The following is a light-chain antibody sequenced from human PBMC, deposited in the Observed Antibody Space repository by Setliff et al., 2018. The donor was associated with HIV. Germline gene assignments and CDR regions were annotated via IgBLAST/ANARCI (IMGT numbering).Light chain of an antibody. CDR1: SNDVGAFNY. Sequence: QSVLTQPASVSGSPGQSITISCTGTSNDVGAFNYVSWYQQHPGKAPKLIIYEVSNRPSGVSNRFSGSKSGNTASLTISGLQAEDEADYSCSSYTSSSTYVFGTGTKVTVL. CDR3: SSYTSSSTYV. CDR2: EVS. J-gene: IGLJ1*01. V-gene: IGLV2-14*01.